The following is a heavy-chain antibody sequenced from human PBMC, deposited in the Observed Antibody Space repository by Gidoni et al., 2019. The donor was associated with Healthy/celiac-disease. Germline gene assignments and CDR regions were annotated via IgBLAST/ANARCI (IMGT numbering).Heavy chain of an antibody. CDR1: GFTFSSYW. D-gene: IGHD2-21*02. V-gene: IGHV3-74*01. CDR3: ARVDCGGDCYLFHWYFDL. Sequence: EVQLVESGGGLVQPGGSLRLSCAASGFTFSSYWMHWVRHAPGKGLVWVSRINSDGSSTSYADSVKGRFTISRDNAKNTLYLQMNSLRAEDTAVYYCARVDCGGDCYLFHWYFDLWGRGTLVTVSS. J-gene: IGHJ2*01. CDR2: INSDGSST.